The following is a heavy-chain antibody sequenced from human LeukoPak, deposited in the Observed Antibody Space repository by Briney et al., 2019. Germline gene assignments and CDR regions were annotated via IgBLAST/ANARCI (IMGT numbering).Heavy chain of an antibody. J-gene: IGHJ5*02. CDR2: INPSCGST. CDR1: GDTFTGYY. V-gene: IGHV1-46*01. Sequence: ASVKVSCKASGDTFTGYYMHWVRQAPGQGLEWMGIINPSCGSTSYAQKFQGRVTMTRDMSTSTVYMELSSLRSEDTAVDYCARGAYDILHYNWFDPWGQGTLVTVSS. D-gene: IGHD3-9*01. CDR3: ARGAYDILHYNWFDP.